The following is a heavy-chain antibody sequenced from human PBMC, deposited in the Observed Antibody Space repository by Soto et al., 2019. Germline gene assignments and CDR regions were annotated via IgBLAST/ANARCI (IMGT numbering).Heavy chain of an antibody. CDR3: ARVQRRVPAAIVYYYYMDV. V-gene: IGHV4-59*12. J-gene: IGHJ6*03. Sequence: SETLSLTCTVSGGSISSYYWSWIRQPPGKGLEWIGYIYYSGSTNYNPSLKSRVTISVDTSKNQFSLKLSSVTAADTAVYYCARVQRRVPAAIVYYYYMDVWGKGTTVTVSS. D-gene: IGHD2-2*01. CDR1: GGSISSYY. CDR2: IYYSGST.